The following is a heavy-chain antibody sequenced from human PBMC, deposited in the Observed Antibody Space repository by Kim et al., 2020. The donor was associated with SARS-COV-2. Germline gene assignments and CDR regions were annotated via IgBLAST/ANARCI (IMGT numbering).Heavy chain of an antibody. CDR2: TYYRSKWYN. CDR1: GDSVSSNSAA. Sequence: SQTLSLTCAISGDSVSSNSAAWNWIRQSPSRGLEWLGRTYYRSKWYNDYAVSVKSRITINPDTSKNQFSLQLNSVTPEDTAVYYCAREDSQEGDYDFWSGYYMAWFDPWGQGTLVTVSS. J-gene: IGHJ5*02. V-gene: IGHV6-1*01. CDR3: AREDSQEGDYDFWSGYYMAWFDP. D-gene: IGHD3-3*01.